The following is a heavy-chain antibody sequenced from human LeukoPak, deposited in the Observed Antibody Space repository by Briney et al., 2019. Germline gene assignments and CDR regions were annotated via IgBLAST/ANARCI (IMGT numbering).Heavy chain of an antibody. D-gene: IGHD2-2*01. CDR2: IKEDGSEE. Sequence: PGGSLRLSCAASGFTFSSYWMSWVRQAPGKGLEWVANIKEDGSEEYYVDSVKGRFTISRDNAKNSLYLQMNSLRAEDTAVYYCARGQFVVVVAYCFDYWGQGTLVTVSS. CDR3: ARGQFVVVVAYCFDY. J-gene: IGHJ4*02. CDR1: GFTFSSYW. V-gene: IGHV3-7*04.